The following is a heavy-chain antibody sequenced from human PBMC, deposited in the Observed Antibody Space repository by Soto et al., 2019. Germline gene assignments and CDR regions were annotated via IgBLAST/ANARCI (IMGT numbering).Heavy chain of an antibody. J-gene: IGHJ1*01. CDR2: ISGSGGST. Sequence: LRLSCAASGFTFSSYAMSWVRQAPGKGLEWVSAISGSGGSTYYADSVKGRFTISRDNSKYTLYLQMNSLRAEDTAVYYCAKDCRWLRYETTEYFQHWGQGTLVTVSS. CDR3: AKDCRWLRYETTEYFQH. D-gene: IGHD5-12*01. CDR1: GFTFSSYA. V-gene: IGHV3-23*01.